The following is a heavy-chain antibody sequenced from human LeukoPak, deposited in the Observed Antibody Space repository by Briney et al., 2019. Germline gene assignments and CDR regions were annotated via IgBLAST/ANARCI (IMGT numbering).Heavy chain of an antibody. CDR3: ARLLGFWSGYDY. Sequence: GGSLRLSCAASGFTFSSYAMHWVRQAPGKGLEWMAVISYDGSNKYYADSVKGRFTISRDNSKNTLYLQMNSLRAEDTAVYYCARLLGFWSGYDYWGQGTLVTVFS. CDR1: GFTFSSYA. CDR2: ISYDGSNK. D-gene: IGHD3-3*01. V-gene: IGHV3-30-3*01. J-gene: IGHJ4*02.